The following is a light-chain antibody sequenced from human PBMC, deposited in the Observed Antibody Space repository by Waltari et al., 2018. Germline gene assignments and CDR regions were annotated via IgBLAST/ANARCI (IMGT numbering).Light chain of an antibody. CDR2: DTS. CDR3: QQYDISPLT. Sequence: EIVLTQSPGTLSLSPGERATLSCRASQTVRTTYLAWYQQKPGQAPTLLICDTSSRATGIPDRFSGSGSGTDFSLTISSLEPEDFAVYYCQQYDISPLTFGGGTKVETK. V-gene: IGKV3-20*01. J-gene: IGKJ4*01. CDR1: QTVRTTY.